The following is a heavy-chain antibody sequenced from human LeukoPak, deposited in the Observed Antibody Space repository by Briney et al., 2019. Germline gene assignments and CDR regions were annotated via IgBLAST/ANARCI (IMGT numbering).Heavy chain of an antibody. CDR2: IWYDGSNK. J-gene: IGHJ2*01. D-gene: IGHD6-13*01. CDR1: GFTFSSYG. V-gene: IGHV3-33*01. Sequence: PGGSLRLSCAASGFTFSSYGMHWVRQAPGKGLEGVAVIWYDGSNKYYADSVKGRFTISRDNSKNTLYLQMNSLRAEDTAAYYCARAMYSSSWYYDYWGRGTLVTVSS. CDR3: ARAMYSSSWYYDY.